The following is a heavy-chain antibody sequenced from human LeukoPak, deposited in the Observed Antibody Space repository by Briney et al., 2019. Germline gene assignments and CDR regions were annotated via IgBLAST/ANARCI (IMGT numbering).Heavy chain of an antibody. Sequence: SETLSLTCAVYGGSFSGYYWSWIRQPPGKGLEWIGEINHSGSTNYNPSLKSRVTISVDTSKNQFSLKLSSVTAADTAVYYCVRDGAVVAKDAFDIWGQGTMVTVSS. J-gene: IGHJ3*02. CDR1: GGSFSGYY. CDR3: VRDGAVVAKDAFDI. V-gene: IGHV4-34*01. D-gene: IGHD2-15*01. CDR2: INHSGST.